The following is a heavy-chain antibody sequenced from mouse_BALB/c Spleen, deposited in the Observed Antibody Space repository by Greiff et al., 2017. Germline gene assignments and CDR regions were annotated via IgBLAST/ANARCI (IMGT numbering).Heavy chain of an antibody. CDR3: ASDSSGSWFAY. Sequence: EVKLQESGAELVRPGALVKLSCKASGFNIKDYYMHWVKQRPEQGLEWIGWIDPENGNTIYDPKFQGKASITADTSSNTAYLQLSSLTSEDTAVYYCASDSSGSWFAYWGQGTLVTVSA. J-gene: IGHJ3*01. CDR1: GFNIKDYY. CDR2: IDPENGNT. D-gene: IGHD3-2*01. V-gene: IGHV14-1*02.